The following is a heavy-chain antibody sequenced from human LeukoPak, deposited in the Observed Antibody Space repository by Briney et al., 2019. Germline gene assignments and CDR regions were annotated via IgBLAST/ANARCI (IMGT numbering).Heavy chain of an antibody. Sequence: PSETLSLTCAVYGGSFSGYYWSWIRQPPGKGLEWIGEINHSGSTNYNPSLKSLVTISVDTSKNQFSLKLSSVTAADTAVYYCARGRTLGYCSSTSCSANMDVWGKGTTVTVSS. J-gene: IGHJ6*03. CDR1: GGSFSGYY. V-gene: IGHV4-34*01. D-gene: IGHD2-2*01. CDR3: ARGRTLGYCSSTSCSANMDV. CDR2: INHSGST.